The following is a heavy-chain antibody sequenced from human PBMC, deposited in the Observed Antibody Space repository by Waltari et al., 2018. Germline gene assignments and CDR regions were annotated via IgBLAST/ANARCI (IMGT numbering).Heavy chain of an antibody. Sequence: EVQLVESGGGLVQPGGSLRLSCAASGFPFSSYEMNWVRQAPGKGLEWVSYISSSGSTIYYADSVKGRFTISRDNAKNSLYLQMNSLRAEDTAVYYCARAQSEYYYGMDVWGQGTTVTVSS. J-gene: IGHJ6*02. V-gene: IGHV3-48*03. CDR2: ISSSGSTI. CDR3: ARAQSEYYYGMDV. CDR1: GFPFSSYE.